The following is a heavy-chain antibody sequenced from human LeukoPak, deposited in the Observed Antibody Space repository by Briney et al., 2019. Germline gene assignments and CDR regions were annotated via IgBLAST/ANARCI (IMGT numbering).Heavy chain of an antibody. CDR3: ARTAGSGWYLYYFDY. Sequence: ASVKVSCKASGYTFTGYYMHWVRQAPGQGLEWMGWINPNSGGTNYAQKFQGWVTMTRDTSISTAYMELSRLRSDDTAVYYCARTAGSGWYLYYFDYWGQGTLVTVSS. V-gene: IGHV1-2*04. CDR2: INPNSGGT. CDR1: GYTFTGYY. D-gene: IGHD6-19*01. J-gene: IGHJ4*02.